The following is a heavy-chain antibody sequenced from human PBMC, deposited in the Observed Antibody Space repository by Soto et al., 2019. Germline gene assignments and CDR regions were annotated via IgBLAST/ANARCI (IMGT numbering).Heavy chain of an antibody. CDR3: ATKIVAATSDY. CDR2: MSYDGNTI. V-gene: IGHV3-30*03. CDR1: GFTFSVFD. D-gene: IGHD2-15*01. Sequence: GGSLRFSCTASGFTFSVFDMHWVRQAPGKGLEWLALMSYDGNTIYYADSVKGRFTVSRDNSRNTLYLQMNSLRTEDTAVYYCATKIVAATSDYWGQGTLVTVSS. J-gene: IGHJ4*02.